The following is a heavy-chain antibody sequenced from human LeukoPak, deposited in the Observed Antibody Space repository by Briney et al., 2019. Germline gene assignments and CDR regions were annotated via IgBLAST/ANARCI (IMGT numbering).Heavy chain of an antibody. D-gene: IGHD3-9*01. CDR1: GYTFTSYG. J-gene: IGHJ4*02. CDR2: ISAYNGNT. CDR3: ARVYAYYDILTGYYNPFDY. Sequence: GASVKVSCKASGYTFTSYGISWVRQAPGQGLEWRGWISAYNGNTNYAQKLQGRVTMTTDTSTSTAYMEPRSLRSDDTAVYYCARVYAYYDILTGYYNPFDYWGQGTLVTVSS. V-gene: IGHV1-18*04.